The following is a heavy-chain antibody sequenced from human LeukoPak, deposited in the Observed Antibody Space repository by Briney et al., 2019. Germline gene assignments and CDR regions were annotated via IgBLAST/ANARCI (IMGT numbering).Heavy chain of an antibody. V-gene: IGHV4-59*01. CDR3: ARDASYSSSWYGPFDY. D-gene: IGHD6-13*01. CDR1: GGSISSYY. J-gene: IGHJ4*02. CDR2: IHYSGST. Sequence: SETLSLTCTVSGGSISSYYWSWIRQPPGKGLEWIGYIHYSGSTNYNPSLKGRLTMSVDTSKNQFSLKLSSVTAADTAVYYCARDASYSSSWYGPFDYGGQGTLVAVSS.